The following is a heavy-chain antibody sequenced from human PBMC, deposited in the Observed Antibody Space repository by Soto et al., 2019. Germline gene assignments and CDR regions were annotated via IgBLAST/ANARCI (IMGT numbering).Heavy chain of an antibody. Sequence: GGSLRLSCAASGFTFDDYTMHWVRQAPGKGLEWVSLISWDGGSTYYADSVKGRFTISRDNSKNSLYLQMNSLRTEDTALYYCAKDIEYSSSHDAFDIWGQGTMDTVSS. CDR2: ISWDGGST. J-gene: IGHJ3*02. CDR1: GFTFDDYT. CDR3: AKDIEYSSSHDAFDI. V-gene: IGHV3-43*01. D-gene: IGHD6-6*01.